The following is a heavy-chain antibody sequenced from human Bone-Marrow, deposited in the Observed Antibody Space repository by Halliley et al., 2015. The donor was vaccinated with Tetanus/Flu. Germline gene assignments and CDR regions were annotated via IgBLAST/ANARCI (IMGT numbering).Heavy chain of an antibody. D-gene: IGHD2-2*01. Sequence: SGFTFSSYGMHWVRQAPGKGLEWVAVISYDGSNKYYADSVKGRFTISRDNSKNTLYLQMNSLRAEDTAVYYCAKDHGVVVPAALLMDVWGQGTTVTVSS. CDR1: GFTFSSYG. CDR3: AKDHGVVVPAALLMDV. J-gene: IGHJ6*02. CDR2: ISYDGSNK. V-gene: IGHV3-30*18.